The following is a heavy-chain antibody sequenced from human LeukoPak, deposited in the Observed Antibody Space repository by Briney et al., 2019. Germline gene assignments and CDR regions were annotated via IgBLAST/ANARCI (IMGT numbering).Heavy chain of an antibody. J-gene: IGHJ4*02. CDR3: AKAFNIHSRSGFDY. CDR1: EFTFSSYA. D-gene: IGHD2-15*01. Sequence: GGSLRLSCAASEFTFSSYAMSWVRQAPGKGLEWVSGISGSGGSTYYADSVKGRFTSSRDNSKNTLNLQMNSLRAEDTAVYYCAKAFNIHSRSGFDYWGQGTLVTVSS. V-gene: IGHV3-23*01. CDR2: ISGSGGST.